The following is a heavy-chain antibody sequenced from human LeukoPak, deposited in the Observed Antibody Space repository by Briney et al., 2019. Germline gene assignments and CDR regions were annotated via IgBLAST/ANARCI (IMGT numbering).Heavy chain of an antibody. Sequence: SVKVSCKASGYTFTSYDINWVRQAPGQGLEWMGGIIPIFGTANYAQKFQGRVTITADKSTSTAYMELSSLRSEDTAVYYCASVTAGGNWFDPWGQGTLVTVSS. CDR1: GYTFTSYD. D-gene: IGHD2-21*02. CDR2: IIPIFGTA. CDR3: ASVTAGGNWFDP. J-gene: IGHJ5*02. V-gene: IGHV1-69*06.